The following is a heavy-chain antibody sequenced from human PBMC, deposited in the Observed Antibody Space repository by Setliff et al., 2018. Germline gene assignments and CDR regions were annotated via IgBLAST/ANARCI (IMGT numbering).Heavy chain of an antibody. CDR1: GFAFSSNN. V-gene: IGHV3-21*01. D-gene: IGHD6-6*01. CDR2: ISGSSSYI. J-gene: IGHJ5*02. CDR3: ARAPSSSSASWFDP. Sequence: GGSLRLSCAASGFAFSSNNMHWVRQAPGKGLEWVSCISGSSSYIYYADSVKGRFTTSRDNAKNSLYLQMNSLRAEDTAVYYCARAPSSSSASWFDPWGQGTLVTVSS.